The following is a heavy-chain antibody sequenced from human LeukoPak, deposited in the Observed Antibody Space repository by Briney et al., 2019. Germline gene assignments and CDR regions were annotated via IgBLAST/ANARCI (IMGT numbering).Heavy chain of an antibody. CDR3: ARGIAAAAPTEGY. D-gene: IGHD6-13*01. CDR1: GFTFSSYS. J-gene: IGHJ4*02. Sequence: PGGSLRLSCAASGFTFSSYSMNWVRQAPGKGLEWVSYISSSSSTIYYADSVKGRFTISIDNAKNSLYLQMNSLRAEDTAVYYCARGIAAAAPTEGYWGQGTLVTVSS. V-gene: IGHV3-48*01. CDR2: ISSSSSTI.